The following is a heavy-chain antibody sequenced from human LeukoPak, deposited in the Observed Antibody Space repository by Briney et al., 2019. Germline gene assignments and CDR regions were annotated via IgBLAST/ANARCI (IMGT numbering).Heavy chain of an antibody. CDR3: AREGTVLRAAAAQKNWFDP. V-gene: IGHV1-46*01. Sequence: VASVKVSCKASGYTFTSYYMHWVRQAPGQGLEWMGIINPSGGSTSYAQKFQGRVTMTRDMSTSTDYMELSSLRSEDTAVYYCAREGTVLRAAAAQKNWFDPWGQGTLVTVSS. CDR1: GYTFTSYY. J-gene: IGHJ5*02. D-gene: IGHD6-13*01. CDR2: INPSGGST.